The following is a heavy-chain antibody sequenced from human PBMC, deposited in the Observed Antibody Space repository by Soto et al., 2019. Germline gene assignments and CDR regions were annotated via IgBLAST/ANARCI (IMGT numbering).Heavy chain of an antibody. J-gene: IGHJ3*01. Sequence: PSETLSLTCSVSGGSVTNINYFLAWIRQSPGKGLEWIANIYYTGTTFYNPSLRSRVSMTIDASKNRFSLNLSSVTASDTALYYCARHEYVSSSYDLLDVWGRGTMVTVSS. CDR2: IYYTGTT. CDR1: GGSVTNINYF. V-gene: IGHV4-39*01. D-gene: IGHD3-22*01. CDR3: ARHEYVSSSYDLLDV.